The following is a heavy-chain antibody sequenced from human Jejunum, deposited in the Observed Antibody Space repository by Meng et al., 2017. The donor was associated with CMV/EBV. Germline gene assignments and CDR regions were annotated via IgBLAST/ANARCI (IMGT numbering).Heavy chain of an antibody. J-gene: IGHJ4*02. CDR2: ISPSGNI. D-gene: IGHD3-22*01. Sequence: QVLLHESGPGFVWPSGTLPLHCTGACDSLSNYFWCWIRPPAGKKLEWIGRISPSGNINYIPSLKGRVTMSLDTSNNQIFLNLTSVTAADTALYYCARGESRGYYYFDYWGQGILVTVSS. V-gene: IGHV4-4*07. CDR3: ARGESRGYYYFDY. CDR1: CDSLSNYF.